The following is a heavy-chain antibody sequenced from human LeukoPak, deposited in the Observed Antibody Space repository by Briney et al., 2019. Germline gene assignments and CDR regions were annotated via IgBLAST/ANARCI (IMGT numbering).Heavy chain of an antibody. V-gene: IGHV3-23*01. J-gene: IGHJ4*02. Sequence: GGSLRLSCVASGFTFSSSAMSWVRQAPGKGLEWVSAISNNGGYTYYADSVQGRFTISRDNSKSTLCLQMNSLRAEDTAVYYCAKQLGYCSDGSCYFPYWGQGTLVTVSS. CDR3: AKQLGYCSDGSCYFPY. CDR2: ISNNGGYT. CDR1: GFTFSSSA. D-gene: IGHD2-15*01.